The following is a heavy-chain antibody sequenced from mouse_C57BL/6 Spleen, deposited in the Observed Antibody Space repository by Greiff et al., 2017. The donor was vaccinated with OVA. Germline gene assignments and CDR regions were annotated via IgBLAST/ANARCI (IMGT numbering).Heavy chain of an antibody. Sequence: QVQLQQPGAELVKPGASVKLSCKASGYTFTSYWMHWVKQRPGQGLEWIGMIHPNSGSTNYNEKFKSKATLTVDKSSSTAYMQLISLTSEDSAVYYCARWGGYGSSFDYWGQGTTLTVSS. J-gene: IGHJ2*01. CDR2: IHPNSGST. CDR1: GYTFTSYW. V-gene: IGHV1-64*01. D-gene: IGHD1-1*01. CDR3: ARWGGYGSSFDY.